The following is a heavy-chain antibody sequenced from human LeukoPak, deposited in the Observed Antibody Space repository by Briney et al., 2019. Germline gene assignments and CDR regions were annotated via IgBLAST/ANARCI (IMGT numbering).Heavy chain of an antibody. Sequence: GGSLRLSCAASGFTFSSYGMSWVRQAPGKGLEWVSAIGTAGDTYYPGSVKGRFTISRENAKNSLYLQMNSLRAGDTAVYYCARAGYSSSLDYWGQGTLVTVSS. CDR1: GFTFSSYG. J-gene: IGHJ4*02. CDR3: ARAGYSSSLDY. D-gene: IGHD6-13*01. V-gene: IGHV3-13*01. CDR2: IGTAGDT.